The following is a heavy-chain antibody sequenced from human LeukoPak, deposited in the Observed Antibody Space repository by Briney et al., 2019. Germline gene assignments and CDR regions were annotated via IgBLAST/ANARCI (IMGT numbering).Heavy chain of an antibody. Sequence: SETLSLTCTVSGGSISSGSYYWSWIRQPAGKGLEWIGRIYTSGSTNYNPSLKSRVTISVDTSKNQFSLKLSSVTAADTAVYYCARDTLGYCSSTSCPGDYYYYYMDVWGKGTTVTVSS. V-gene: IGHV4-61*02. CDR2: IYTSGST. CDR1: GGSISSGSYY. CDR3: ARDTLGYCSSTSCPGDYYYYYMDV. D-gene: IGHD2-2*01. J-gene: IGHJ6*03.